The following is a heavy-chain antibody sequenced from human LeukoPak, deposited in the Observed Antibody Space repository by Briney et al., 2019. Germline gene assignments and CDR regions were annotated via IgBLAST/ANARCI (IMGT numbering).Heavy chain of an antibody. Sequence: ASVKVSCXASGYTFTDYYMHWVRQARGQGLEWTGRINPNSGGTNYAQKFQGRVTMTRDTSISTAYMELSRLRSDDTAVYYCARASDYGDFDYWGQGTLVTVSS. CDR1: GYTFTDYY. V-gene: IGHV1-2*06. CDR2: INPNSGGT. J-gene: IGHJ4*02. CDR3: ARASDYGDFDY. D-gene: IGHD4-17*01.